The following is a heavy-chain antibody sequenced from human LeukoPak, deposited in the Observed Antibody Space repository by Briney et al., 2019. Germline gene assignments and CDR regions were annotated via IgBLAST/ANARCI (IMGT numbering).Heavy chain of an antibody. J-gene: IGHJ4*02. D-gene: IGHD6-13*01. CDR3: AKDMIAAAGN. CDR2: ISGSGGST. Sequence: GGSLRLSCTASGFNFGIYGMHWVRQAPGKGLEWVSAISGSGGSTYYADSVKGRFTISRDNSKNTLYLQMNSLRAEDTAVYYCAKDMIAAAGNWGQGTLVTVSS. CDR1: GFNFGIYG. V-gene: IGHV3-23*01.